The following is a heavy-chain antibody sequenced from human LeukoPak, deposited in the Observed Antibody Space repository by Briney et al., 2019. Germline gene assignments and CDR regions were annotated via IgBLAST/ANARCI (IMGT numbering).Heavy chain of an antibody. CDR2: ISAYNGNT. CDR3: ARKGDYDSSGYGPSGYYYYMDV. CDR1: GYTFTSYG. V-gene: IGHV1-18*01. J-gene: IGHJ6*03. Sequence: ASVKVSCKASGYTFTSYGISWVRQAPGQGLEWMGWISAYNGNTNYAQKLQGRVTMTTDTSTSTAYMELRSLRSEDTAVYYCARKGDYDSSGYGPSGYYYYMDVWGKGTTVTVSS. D-gene: IGHD3-22*01.